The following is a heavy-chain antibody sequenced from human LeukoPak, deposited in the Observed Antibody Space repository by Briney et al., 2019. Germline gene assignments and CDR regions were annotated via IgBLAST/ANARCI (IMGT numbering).Heavy chain of an antibody. V-gene: IGHV3-11*05. CDR3: AKDLGYTFGSTYYFDY. CDR1: GFTFSDYY. D-gene: IGHD5-18*01. Sequence: GGSLRLSCAASGFTFSDYYMSWIRQAPGEGLEWVSYISSSSSYTNYADSVKGRFTISRDNSNNTLYLQMNSLRAEDTAVYYCAKDLGYTFGSTYYFDYWGQGTLVTVSS. CDR2: ISSSSSYT. J-gene: IGHJ4*02.